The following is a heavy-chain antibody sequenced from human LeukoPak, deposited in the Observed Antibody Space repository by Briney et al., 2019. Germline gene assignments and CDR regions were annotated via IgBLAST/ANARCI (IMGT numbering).Heavy chain of an antibody. V-gene: IGHV1-46*01. Sequence: ASVKVSCKASGYTFTSYYMHWVRQAPGQGLEWMGIINPSGGSTSYAQKFQGRVTMTRDMSTSTVYMELSSLRSEDTAVYYCARDPYDTSGYYYSEVDYWGQGTLVTVSS. CDR3: ARDPYDTSGYYYSEVDY. CDR2: INPSGGST. CDR1: GYTFTSYY. D-gene: IGHD3-22*01. J-gene: IGHJ4*02.